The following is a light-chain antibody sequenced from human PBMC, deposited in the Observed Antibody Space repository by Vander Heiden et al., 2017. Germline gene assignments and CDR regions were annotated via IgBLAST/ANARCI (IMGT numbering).Light chain of an antibody. CDR1: QSVSSN. J-gene: IGKJ3*01. V-gene: IGKV3-15*01. CDR3: QQYNNWPLT. Sequence: DIVMTPSPATLSVSPGERATLSCRASQSVSSNLAWYQQKPGQAPRLLIYGASARATGIPARLSGSGSGTEFTLTISSLQSEDFAVYYCQQYNNWPLTFGPGTKVDIK. CDR2: GAS.